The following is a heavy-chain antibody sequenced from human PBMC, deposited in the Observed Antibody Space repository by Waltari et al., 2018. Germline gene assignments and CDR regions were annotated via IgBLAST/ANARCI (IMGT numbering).Heavy chain of an antibody. V-gene: IGHV4-39*07. J-gene: IGHJ3*02. CDR1: GGSISSSRYY. CDR3: ARAPYSSGRRRDYAFDI. CDR2: NYQEGST. D-gene: IGHD6-19*01. Sequence: QLQLQESGPGLVKPSETLSLTCTVSGGSISSSRYYWGWIRQPPGKGLEWIGSNYQEGSTNYHPSLKSRVTISVNKSKNQFSLKLSSVTAADTAVYYCARAPYSSGRRRDYAFDIWGQGTMVTVSS.